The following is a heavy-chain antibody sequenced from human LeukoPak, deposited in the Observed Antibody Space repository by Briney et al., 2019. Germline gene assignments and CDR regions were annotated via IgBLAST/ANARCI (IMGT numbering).Heavy chain of an antibody. J-gene: IGHJ4*02. CDR2: ISAYNGNT. CDR1: GYTFTSYG. CDR3: ARKSLAALTPSF. Sequence: ASVKVSCKASGYTFTSYGITWVRQAPGQGLEWMGWISAYNGNTNYAQKLQGRVTMTTDTSTSTAYMELRSLRSDDTAVYYCARKSLAALTPSFWGPGTLVTVSS. D-gene: IGHD6-6*01. V-gene: IGHV1-18*01.